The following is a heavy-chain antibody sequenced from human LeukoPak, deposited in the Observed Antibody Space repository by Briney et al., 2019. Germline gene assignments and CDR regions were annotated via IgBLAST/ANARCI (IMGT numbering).Heavy chain of an antibody. CDR3: ARDAKSGNDY. CDR1: GYTLTELS. CDR2: INPSGGST. J-gene: IGHJ4*02. Sequence: ASVKVSCKVSGYTLTELSMHWVRQAPGQGLEWMGIINPSGGSTSYAQKFQGRVTMTRDTSTSTVYMELSSLRSEDTAVYYCARDAKSGNDYWGQGTLVTVSS. D-gene: IGHD3-3*01. V-gene: IGHV1-46*01.